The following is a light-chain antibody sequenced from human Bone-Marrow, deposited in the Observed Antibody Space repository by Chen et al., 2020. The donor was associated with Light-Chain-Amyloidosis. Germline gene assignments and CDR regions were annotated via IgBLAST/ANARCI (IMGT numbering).Light chain of an antibody. CDR3: QSYQGSSQGV. CDR1: GGSIATNY. Sequence: NFMLTHPHSVSESTGQTVIISGNRSGGSIATNYVQWYQQRPGSSPTTMIYEDDQRPSGVPDRFSGSIDRSSNSASLTISGLKTEDEADYYCQSYQGSSQGVFGGGTKLTIL. V-gene: IGLV6-57*01. J-gene: IGLJ3*02. CDR2: EDD.